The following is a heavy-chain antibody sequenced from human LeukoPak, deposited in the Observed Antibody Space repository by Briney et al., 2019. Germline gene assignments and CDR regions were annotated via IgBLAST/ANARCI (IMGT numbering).Heavy chain of an antibody. CDR1: GFTFSSYS. J-gene: IGHJ4*02. D-gene: IGHD1-14*01. CDR2: ISSTSSYI. V-gene: IGHV3-21*01. CDR3: ARGPPHLSDY. Sequence: GGSLRLSCAASGFTFSSYSMNWVRQAPGKGLEWVSSISSTSSYIYYADSVKGRFTISRDNAKNSLYLQMNSLRAEDTALYYCARGPPHLSDYWGQGTLVTVSS.